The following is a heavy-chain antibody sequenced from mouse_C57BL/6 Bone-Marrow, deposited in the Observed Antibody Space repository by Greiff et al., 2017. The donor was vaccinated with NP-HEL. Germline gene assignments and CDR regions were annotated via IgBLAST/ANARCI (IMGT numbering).Heavy chain of an antibody. V-gene: IGHV5-4*03. CDR1: GFTFSSYA. J-gene: IGHJ3*01. Sequence: DVMLVESGGGLVKPGGSLKLSCAASGFTFSSYAMSWVRQTPGKRLEWVATISDGGSYTYYPDNVKGRFTISRDNAKNNLYLQMSHLKSEDTAMYYCARGRESAWFAYWGQGTLVTVSA. CDR2: ISDGGSYT. CDR3: ARGRESAWFAY.